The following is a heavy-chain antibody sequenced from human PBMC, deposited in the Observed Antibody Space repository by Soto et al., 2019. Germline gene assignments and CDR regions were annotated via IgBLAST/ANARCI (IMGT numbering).Heavy chain of an antibody. CDR3: ARLYGLDAFDI. CDR2: IYYSGST. V-gene: IGHV4-59*08. CDR1: GGPISSYY. D-gene: IGHD3-16*02. Sequence: SETLSLTCTVSGGPISSYYWSWIRQPPGKGLEWIGYIYYSGSTNYNPSLKSRVTISVDTSKNQFSLKLSSVTAADTAVYYCARLYGLDAFDIWGQGTMVT. J-gene: IGHJ3*02.